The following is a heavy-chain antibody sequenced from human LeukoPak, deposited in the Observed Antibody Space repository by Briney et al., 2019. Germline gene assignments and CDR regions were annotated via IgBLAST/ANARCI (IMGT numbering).Heavy chain of an antibody. Sequence: PSETLSLTCAVSGGSISSTSYYWAWIRQPPGKGLEWIGTIYYSGSTYHNPSLKSRVTMSVDASRNQFSLKLSSVDAADTAVYYCAKAGVRYFDSSGLYAFDFWGQGTTVTVSS. V-gene: IGHV4-39*01. CDR1: GGSISSTSYY. CDR3: AKAGVRYFDSSGLYAFDF. D-gene: IGHD3-22*01. CDR2: IYYSGST. J-gene: IGHJ3*01.